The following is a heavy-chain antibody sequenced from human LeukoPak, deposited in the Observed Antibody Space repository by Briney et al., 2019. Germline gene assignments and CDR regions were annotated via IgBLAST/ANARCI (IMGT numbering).Heavy chain of an antibody. CDR3: AKSVDTTMVWNY. CDR2: ISSSSSYI. Sequence: GGSLRLSCAASGFTFSSYSMNWVRQAPGKGLEWVSSISSSSSYIYYADSVKGRFTISRDNAKNSLYLQMNSLRAEDTAIYYCAKSVDTTMVWNYWGQGTLVTVSS. V-gene: IGHV3-21*04. D-gene: IGHD5-18*01. J-gene: IGHJ4*02. CDR1: GFTFSSYS.